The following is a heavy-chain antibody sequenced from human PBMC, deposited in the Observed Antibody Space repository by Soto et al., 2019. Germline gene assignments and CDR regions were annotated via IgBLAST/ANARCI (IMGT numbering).Heavy chain of an antibody. CDR1: GYTFTGYY. V-gene: IGHV1-2*02. CDR2: INPNSGGT. D-gene: IGHD2-15*01. Sequence: ASVKVSCKASGYTFTGYYMHWVRQAPGQGPEWMGWINPNSGGTNYAQKFQGRVTMTRDTSISTAYMELSRLRSDDTAVYYCARAPLVVVAATPRSWFDPWGQGTLVTVSS. CDR3: ARAPLVVVAATPRSWFDP. J-gene: IGHJ5*02.